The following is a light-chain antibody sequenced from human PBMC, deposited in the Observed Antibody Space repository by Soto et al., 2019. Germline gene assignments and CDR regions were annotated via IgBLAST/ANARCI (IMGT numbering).Light chain of an antibody. V-gene: IGLV1-40*01. CDR1: SSNLGAGYA. CDR3: QAYDYSLTASV. J-gene: IGLJ3*02. CDR2: GNR. Sequence: QSVLTQPPSVSGAPGQRVTLSCTGNSSNLGAGYAVHWYQPLPGAAPKLVVFGNRNRPSGVPERFSGSKSGTSASLAITGLQAEDEAHYYCQAYDYSLTASVFGGGTKLTVL.